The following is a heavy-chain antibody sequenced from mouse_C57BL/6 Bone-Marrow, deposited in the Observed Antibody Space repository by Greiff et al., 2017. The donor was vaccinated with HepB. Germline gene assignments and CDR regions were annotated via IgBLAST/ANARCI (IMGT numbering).Heavy chain of an antibody. CDR1: GYKFTDYE. CDR2: IDPETGGT. D-gene: IGHD2-4*01. V-gene: IGHV1-15*01. Sequence: QVQLQQSGAELVRPGASVTLSCKASGYKFTDYEMHWVKQTPVHGLEWIGAIDPETGGTAYNQKFKGKAILTADKSSSTAYMELRSLTSEDSAVYYCTRVGYYDPWFAYWGQGTLVTVSA. CDR3: TRVGYYDPWFAY. J-gene: IGHJ3*01.